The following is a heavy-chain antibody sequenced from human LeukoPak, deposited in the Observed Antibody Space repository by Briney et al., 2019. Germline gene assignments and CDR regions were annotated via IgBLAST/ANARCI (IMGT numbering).Heavy chain of an antibody. CDR2: ISYDGSNK. CDR1: GFTVSSNY. J-gene: IGHJ5*02. D-gene: IGHD3-3*02. Sequence: GGSLRLSCAASGFTVSSNYMSWVRQAPGKGLEWVAVISYDGSNKYYADSVKGRFTISRDNSKNTLYLQMNSLRAEDTAVYYCAKEISGSLLPWGQGTLVTVSS. V-gene: IGHV3-30*18. CDR3: AKEISGSLLP.